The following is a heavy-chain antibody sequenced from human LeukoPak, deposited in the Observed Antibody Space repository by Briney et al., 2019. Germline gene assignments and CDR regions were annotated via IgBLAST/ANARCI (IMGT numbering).Heavy chain of an antibody. V-gene: IGHV3-23*01. J-gene: IGHJ1*01. CDR2: ISNTGGST. CDR3: AQQVGYCSSGSCYFTY. D-gene: IGHD2-15*01. CDR1: GFTFSDYY. Sequence: GGSLRLSCAASGFTFSDYYMSWIRQAPGKGLEWVSAISNTGGSTYYADSAKGRFTISRDKSKNTLSLQMNSLRAEDTAVYYCAQQVGYCSSGSCYFTYWGQGTLVTVSS.